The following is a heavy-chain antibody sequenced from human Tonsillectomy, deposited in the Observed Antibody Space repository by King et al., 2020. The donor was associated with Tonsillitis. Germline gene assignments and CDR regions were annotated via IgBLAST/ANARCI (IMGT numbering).Heavy chain of an antibody. D-gene: IGHD2-21*02. Sequence: QLQESGPGLVKPSETLSLTCTVPGGSINSYYWSWIRQPPGMGLEWIGFISYSGNTDYSPSLESRVIMSVDTSKNQFSLKLNSVTAADTAVYYCARSPYCGGDCYSILFDYWGQGTLVTVSS. CDR3: ARSPYCGGDCYSILFDY. CDR2: ISYSGNT. CDR1: GGSINSYY. V-gene: IGHV4-59*08. J-gene: IGHJ4*02.